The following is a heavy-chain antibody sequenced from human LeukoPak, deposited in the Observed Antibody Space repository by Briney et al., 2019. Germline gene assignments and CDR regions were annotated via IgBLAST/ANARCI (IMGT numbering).Heavy chain of an antibody. V-gene: IGHV3-74*01. CDR2: INADGSTA. CDR1: GFTFGNSW. CDR3: VVVVEPPDSDGFDV. J-gene: IGHJ3*01. Sequence: GGSLRFSCAASGFTFGNSWVHWVRQAPGKGLVWVSLINADGSTATYADSVKGRFTISRDNARNTLSLQMNSLTIEDTAVYYCVVVVEPPDSDGFDVWGQGTMITVSS. D-gene: IGHD1-14*01.